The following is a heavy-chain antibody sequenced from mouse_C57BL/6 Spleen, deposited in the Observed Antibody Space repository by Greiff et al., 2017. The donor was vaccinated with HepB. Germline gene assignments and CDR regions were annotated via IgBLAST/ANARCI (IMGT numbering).Heavy chain of an antibody. V-gene: IGHV14-4*01. CDR2: IDPENGDT. D-gene: IGHD1-1*01. J-gene: IGHJ3*01. CDR3: TTYGSSYRAY. CDR1: GFNIKDDY. Sequence: EVQRVESGAELVRPGASVKLSCTASGFNIKDDYMHWVKQRPEQGLEWIGWIDPENGDTEYASKFQGKATITADTSSNTAYLQLSSLTSEDTAVYYCTTYGSSYRAYWGQGTLVTVSA.